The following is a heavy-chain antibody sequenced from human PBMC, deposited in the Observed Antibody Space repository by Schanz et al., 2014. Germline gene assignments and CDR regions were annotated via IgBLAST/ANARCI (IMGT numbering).Heavy chain of an antibody. CDR3: ARAQGVIRLYYGVDV. D-gene: IGHD3-10*01. CDR2: IYSSGST. V-gene: IGHV3-23*05. CDR1: GFTFATYA. J-gene: IGHJ6*02. Sequence: EMQLLESGGGLAQPGGSLRLSCAASGFTFATYAMNWVRQAPGKGLEWVSTIYSSGSTYYADSVRGRFTISRDNSMNTVYLQMNSLRSDDAAVYYCARAQGVIRLYYGVDVWGQGTTVTDSS.